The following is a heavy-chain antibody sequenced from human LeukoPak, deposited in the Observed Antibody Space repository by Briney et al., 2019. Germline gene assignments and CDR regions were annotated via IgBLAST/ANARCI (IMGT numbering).Heavy chain of an antibody. CDR1: GFPFSSYW. J-gene: IGHJ4*02. V-gene: IGHV3-7*01. CDR2: IKQDGSKK. CDR3: ARDPDRTYYDFWSGYPNRFDY. Sequence: GGSLRLSCVASGFPFSSYWMTWVRQAPGKGLEWVANIKQDGSKKSYVDSVKGRFTISRDNAKNSLYLQMNSLRAEDTAVYYCARDPDRTYYDFWSGYPNRFDYWGQGTLVTVSS. D-gene: IGHD3-3*01.